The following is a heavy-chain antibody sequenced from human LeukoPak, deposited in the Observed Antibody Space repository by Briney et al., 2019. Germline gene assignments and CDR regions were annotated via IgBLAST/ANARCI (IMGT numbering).Heavy chain of an antibody. J-gene: IGHJ3*01. D-gene: IGHD3-10*01. CDR3: AREREAGRSDAFDF. Sequence: ASVKVSCKTSGYIFTGYYIHWVRQAPGQGLEWMGWINPNTGGTNYAQDFQGRVTMTRDTYVSTAYVDLRSLKSDDTAVYFCAREREAGRSDAFDFWGQGTMVTVSS. CDR1: GYIFTGYY. CDR2: INPNTGGT. V-gene: IGHV1-2*02.